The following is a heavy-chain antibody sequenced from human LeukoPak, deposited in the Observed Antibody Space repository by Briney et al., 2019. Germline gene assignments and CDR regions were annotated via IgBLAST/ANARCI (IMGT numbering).Heavy chain of an antibody. CDR3: AKVDDFWSGRFDY. D-gene: IGHD3-3*01. V-gene: IGHV3-23*01. J-gene: IGHJ4*02. CDR1: GYTFSSYA. Sequence: PGGSLRLSCAASGYTFSSYAMSWVRQAPGKGLEWVSAISGSGGSTYYADSVKGRFTISRDNSKNTLYLQMNSLRAEDTAVYYCAKVDDFWSGRFDYWGQGTLVTVSS. CDR2: ISGSGGST.